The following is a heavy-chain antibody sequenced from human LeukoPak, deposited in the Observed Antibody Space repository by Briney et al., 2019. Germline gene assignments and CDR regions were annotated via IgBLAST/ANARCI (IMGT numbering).Heavy chain of an antibody. CDR1: GFTFSNYA. J-gene: IGHJ4*02. CDR3: ARGYGNYGY. V-gene: IGHV3-23*01. D-gene: IGHD4-11*01. CDR2: ISGSGGST. Sequence: PGGSLRLSCAASGFTFSNYAMSWVRQAPGKGLEWVSVISGSGGSTYYADSVKGRFTISRDNSKNTLYLQMNSLRAEDTAVYYCARGYGNYGYWGQGTLVTVSS.